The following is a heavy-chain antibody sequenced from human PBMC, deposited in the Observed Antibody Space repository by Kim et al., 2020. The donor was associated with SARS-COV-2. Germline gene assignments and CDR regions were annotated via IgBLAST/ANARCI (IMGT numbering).Heavy chain of an antibody. V-gene: IGHV3-15*01. CDR2: IKSKTDGGTT. J-gene: IGHJ1*01. Sequence: GGSLRLSCAASGFTFSNAWMSWVRQAPGKGLEWVGRIKSKTDGGTTDYAAPVKGRFTISRDDSKNTLYLQMNSLKTEDTAVYYCTTENYYGSGVIGYFQHWGQGTLVTVSS. CDR3: TTENYYGSGVIGYFQH. D-gene: IGHD3-10*01. CDR1: GFTFSNAW.